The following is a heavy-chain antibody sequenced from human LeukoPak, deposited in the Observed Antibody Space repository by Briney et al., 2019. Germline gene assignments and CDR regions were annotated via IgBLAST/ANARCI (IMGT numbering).Heavy chain of an antibody. CDR3: ARRVSIGGYYPGYYYGMDV. CDR1: GYSFTSYW. Sequence: GESLKISCKGSGYSFTSYWIGWVRQMPGKGLEWMGIIYPGDSDTRYSPSFQGQVTISADKSISTAYLQWSSLKASDTAMYYCARRVSIGGYYPGYYYGMDVWGQGTTVTVSS. J-gene: IGHJ6*02. CDR2: IYPGDSDT. V-gene: IGHV5-51*01. D-gene: IGHD3-22*01.